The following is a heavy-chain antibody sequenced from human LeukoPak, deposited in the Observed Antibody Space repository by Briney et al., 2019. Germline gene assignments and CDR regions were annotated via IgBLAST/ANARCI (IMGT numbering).Heavy chain of an antibody. CDR1: GFTFSIYA. V-gene: IGHV3-64*01. Sequence: GGSLRLSCAASGFTFSIYALHWVRQAPGKGLEYVSAISTDGSGTYYANSVKGRFTISRDNFNNMLCLQMGSLRPEDMAVYYCARYHNSAYDYWGQGALVTVSS. J-gene: IGHJ4*02. D-gene: IGHD3-22*01. CDR2: ISTDGSGT. CDR3: ARYHNSAYDY.